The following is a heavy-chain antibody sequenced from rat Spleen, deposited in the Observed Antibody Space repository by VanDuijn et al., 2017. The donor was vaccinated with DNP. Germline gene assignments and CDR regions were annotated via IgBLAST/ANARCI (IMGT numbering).Heavy chain of an antibody. CDR3: ARWTRYFDY. Sequence: EVHLQESGPGLVKPSQSLSLTCSVTGYSITSNYWGWIRKFPGNKMEYIGHISYSGRTDYNPSLKSRISITRDTSRNHFFLHLISVTTEDTATYYCARWTRYFDYWGQGVMVTVSS. CDR1: GYSITSNY. V-gene: IGHV3-1*01. J-gene: IGHJ2*01. D-gene: IGHD1-7*01. CDR2: ISYSGRT.